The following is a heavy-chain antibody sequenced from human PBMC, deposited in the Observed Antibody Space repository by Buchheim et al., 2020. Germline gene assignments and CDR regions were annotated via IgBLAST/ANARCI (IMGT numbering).Heavy chain of an antibody. CDR3: ERVLLRRTTGAREPWSPSPQNYYYYYMDV. CDR2: INSDGSST. J-gene: IGHJ6*03. D-gene: IGHD7-27*01. CDR1: GFTFSSYW. V-gene: IGHV3-74*01. Sequence: EVQLVESGGGLVQPGGSLRLSCAASGFTFSSYWMHWVRQAPGKGLVWVSRINSDGSSTSYADSVKGRFTISRDNAKNTLYLQMNSRGAENTAVYYCERVLLRRTTGAREPWSPSPQNYYYYYMDVWGKGTT.